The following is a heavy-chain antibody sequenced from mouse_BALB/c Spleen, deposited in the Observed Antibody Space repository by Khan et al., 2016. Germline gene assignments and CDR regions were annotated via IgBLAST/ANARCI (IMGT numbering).Heavy chain of an antibody. D-gene: IGHD2-3*01. V-gene: IGHV14-1*02. J-gene: IGHJ3*01. CDR2: IDPENGNT. CDR1: GFNIKDYY. Sequence: VQLKESGAELVRPGALVKLSCKASGFNIKDYYMHWVKQRPEQGLEWIGWIDPENGNTIYDPKFQGKASITADPSSNTAYLQLSSLTSEDTAVYYCARGYDGYYRFAYWGQGTLVTVSA. CDR3: ARGYDGYYRFAY.